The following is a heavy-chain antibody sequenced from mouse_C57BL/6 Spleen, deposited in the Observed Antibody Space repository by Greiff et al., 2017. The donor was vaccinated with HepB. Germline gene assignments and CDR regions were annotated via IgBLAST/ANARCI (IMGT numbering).Heavy chain of an antibody. D-gene: IGHD4-1*01. CDR1: GYTFTDYY. CDR3: ARYRNWDRYVDV. CDR2: INPNNGGT. V-gene: IGHV1-26*01. Sequence: EVQLQQSGPELVKPGASVKISCKASGYTFTDYYMNWVKQSHGKSLEWIGDINPNNGGTSYNQKFKGKATLTVDKSSSTAYMELRSLTSEDSAVYYCARYRNWDRYVDVWGTGTTVTVSS. J-gene: IGHJ1*03.